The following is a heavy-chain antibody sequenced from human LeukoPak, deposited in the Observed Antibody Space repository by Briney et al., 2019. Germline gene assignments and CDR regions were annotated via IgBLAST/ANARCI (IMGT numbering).Heavy chain of an antibody. CDR2: ISSGSSYI. D-gene: IGHD2-15*01. CDR1: GFTFSSYS. CDR3: AKSDGSVSTIDY. J-gene: IGHJ4*02. Sequence: GGSLRLSCAASGFTFSSYSMNWVRQAPGKGLEWVSSISSGSSYIYYADSVKGQFTISRDNAKNSLYLQMNSLRAEDTAVYYCAKSDGSVSTIDYWGQGTLVTVSS. V-gene: IGHV3-21*01.